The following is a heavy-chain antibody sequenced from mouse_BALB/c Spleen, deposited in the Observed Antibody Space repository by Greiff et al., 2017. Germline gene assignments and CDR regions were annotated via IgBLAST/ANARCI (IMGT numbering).Heavy chain of an antibody. Sequence: EVKLMESGGGLVKPGGSLKLSCAASGFTFSDYFMYWVRQTPGKRLEWVATISDGGSYTYYPDSVKGRFTISRDNAKNNLYLQMSSLKSEDTAVYYGAGDGESDGDDEAYWGQGTLVTVSA. CDR3: AGDGESDGDDEAY. D-gene: IGHD2-2*01. J-gene: IGHJ3*01. V-gene: IGHV5-4*02. CDR2: ISDGGSYT. CDR1: GFTFSDYF.